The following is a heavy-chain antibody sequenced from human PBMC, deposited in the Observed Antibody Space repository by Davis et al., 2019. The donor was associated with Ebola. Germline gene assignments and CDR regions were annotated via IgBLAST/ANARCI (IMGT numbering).Heavy chain of an antibody. CDR1: EFTFRSYW. CDR2: IDIDGSTT. J-gene: IGHJ4*02. CDR3: ARDVGGRAGY. Sequence: PGGSLRLSCVGSEFTFRSYWFHWVRQAPGKGLEWVSRIDIDGSTTNYADSVRGRFTISRDNAKNTLFLQMNSLRADDTAVYYCARDVGGRAGYWGQGTLVTVSS. V-gene: IGHV3-74*01.